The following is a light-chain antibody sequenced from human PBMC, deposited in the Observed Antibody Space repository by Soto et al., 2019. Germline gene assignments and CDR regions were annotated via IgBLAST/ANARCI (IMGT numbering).Light chain of an antibody. V-gene: IGKV1-5*01. Sequence: DIQMTQSHSTLSASVGDRVTITCRASQSISSWLAWYQQKPGKAPKLLIYDASSLESGVPSRFRGSGSGTEFTLTISILQPDDFETYYCQQYNIYWTFGQGTKVDIK. J-gene: IGKJ1*01. CDR2: DAS. CDR1: QSISSW. CDR3: QQYNIYWT.